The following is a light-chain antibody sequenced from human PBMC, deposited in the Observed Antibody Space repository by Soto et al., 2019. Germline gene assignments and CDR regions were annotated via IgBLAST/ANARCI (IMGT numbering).Light chain of an antibody. J-gene: IGKJ5*01. CDR2: GAS. Sequence: EIVWTQSPGTLSLSPGERATLSCRASQSVSSSYLAWYQQKPGQPPRLLSYGASSRATGIPDRVSGSGSGTEFTLTISRLEPEDFEVFYCQHYDSLPITFGQGTRLEIK. V-gene: IGKV3-20*01. CDR1: QSVSSSY. CDR3: QHYDSLPIT.